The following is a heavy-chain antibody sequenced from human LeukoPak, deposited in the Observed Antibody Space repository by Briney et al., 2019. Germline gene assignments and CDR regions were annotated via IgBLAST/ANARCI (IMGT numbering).Heavy chain of an antibody. CDR2: IYYSGST. CDR3: ARQGFVDI. V-gene: IGHV4-39*01. Sequence: SETLSLTCTVSGGSISSSSYYWGWIRQPPGKGLEWIGSIYYSGSTYYNPSLKSRVTISVDTSKNQFSLKLSSVTAADTAVYYCARQGFVDIWGQGTMVTVSS. D-gene: IGHD3-10*01. J-gene: IGHJ3*02. CDR1: GGSISSSSYY.